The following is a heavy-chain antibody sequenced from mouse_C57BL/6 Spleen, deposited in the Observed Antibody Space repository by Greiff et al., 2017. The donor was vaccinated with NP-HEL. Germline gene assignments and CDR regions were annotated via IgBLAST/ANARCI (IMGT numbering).Heavy chain of an antibody. CDR3: ARGLGLLRLDY. CDR1: GYTFTDYY. V-gene: IGHV1-76*01. CDR2: IYPGSGNT. D-gene: IGHD1-2*01. J-gene: IGHJ2*01. Sequence: QVQLQQSGAELVRPGASVKLSCKASGYTFTDYYINWVKQRPGQGLEWIARIYPGSGNTYYSEKFKGKATLTAEKSSSTSYMQLSSLTSEDSAVYFCARGLGLLRLDYWGQGTTLTVSS.